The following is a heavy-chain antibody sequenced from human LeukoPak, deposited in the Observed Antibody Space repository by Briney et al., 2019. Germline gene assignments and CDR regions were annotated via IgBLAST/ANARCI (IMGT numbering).Heavy chain of an antibody. J-gene: IGHJ5*02. Sequence: SETLSLTCAVYGGSFSGYYWSWIRQPPGKGLEWIGEINHSGSTNYNPSLKSRVTISVDTSKNQFSLKLSSVTAADTAVYYCARFGSSWGNWFDPWGQGTLVTVSS. CDR1: GGSFSGYY. V-gene: IGHV4-34*01. CDR3: ARFGSSWGNWFDP. CDR2: INHSGST. D-gene: IGHD6-13*01.